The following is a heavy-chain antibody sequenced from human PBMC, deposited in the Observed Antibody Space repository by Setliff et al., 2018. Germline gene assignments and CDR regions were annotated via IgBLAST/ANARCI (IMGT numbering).Heavy chain of an antibody. Sequence: PGGSLRLSCEASGFIFSNYAMDWVRQAPGKGLEWVAGLSPDDKAIQYADSVKGRFTISRDNSKNTLYLQMNSLRTEDTAVYYCTRRSANSSADWGQGTLVTVSS. V-gene: IGHV3-23*01. CDR2: LSPDDKAI. J-gene: IGHJ4*02. CDR3: TRRSANSSAD. D-gene: IGHD6-19*01. CDR1: GFIFSNYA.